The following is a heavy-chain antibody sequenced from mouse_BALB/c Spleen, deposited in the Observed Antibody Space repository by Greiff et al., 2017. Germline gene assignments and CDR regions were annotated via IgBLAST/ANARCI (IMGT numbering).Heavy chain of an antibody. CDR1: GFTFTDYY. CDR3: ARDGGNSRWFAY. V-gene: IGHV7-3*02. D-gene: IGHD2-1*01. J-gene: IGHJ3*01. CDR2: IRNKANGYTT. Sequence: EVQGVESGGGLVQPGGSLRLSCATSGFTFTDYYMSWVRQPPGKALEWLGFIRNKANGYTTEYSASVKGRFTISRDNSQSILYLQMNTLRAEDSATYYCARDGGNSRWFAYWGQGTLVTVSA.